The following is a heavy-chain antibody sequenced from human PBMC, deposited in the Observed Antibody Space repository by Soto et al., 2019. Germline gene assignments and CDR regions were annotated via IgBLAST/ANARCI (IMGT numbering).Heavy chain of an antibody. CDR2: ISYDGSNK. Sequence: PGGSLRLSCAASGFTFSSFAMHWVRQDPGKGLEWVAVISYDGSNKYYADSVKGRFTISRDNSKNTLYLQMNSLRAEDTAVYYWARDTGSMEFDYWGQGTLVTVSS. V-gene: IGHV3-30-3*01. D-gene: IGHD3-10*01. CDR3: ARDTGSMEFDY. CDR1: GFTFSSFA. J-gene: IGHJ4*02.